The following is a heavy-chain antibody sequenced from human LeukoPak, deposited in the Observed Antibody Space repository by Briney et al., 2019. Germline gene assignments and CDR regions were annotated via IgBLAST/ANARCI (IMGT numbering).Heavy chain of an antibody. CDR3: ARRYLNWGNAFDI. V-gene: IGHV3-30-3*01. CDR1: GFTFSSYA. J-gene: IGHJ3*02. CDR2: ISYDGSNK. Sequence: GGSLRLSCAASGFTFSSYAMHWVRQAPGKGLEWVAVISYDGSNKYYADSVKGRFTISRDNSKNTLYLQMNSLRAEDTAVYYCARRYLNWGNAFDIWGQGTMVTVSS. D-gene: IGHD7-27*01.